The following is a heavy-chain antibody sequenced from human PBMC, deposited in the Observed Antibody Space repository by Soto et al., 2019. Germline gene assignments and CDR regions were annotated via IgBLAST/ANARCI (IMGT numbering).Heavy chain of an antibody. D-gene: IGHD3-22*01. Sequence: QVQLVQSGAEVRKPGASVKVSCKAFGYSLTTDYMHWVRQAPGQGLEWMAIMNPSGSSTSYPQEFQDRTTMARDTSTSTVYMELRSLRSEDTAIYYCARDRSGFHWFDAWGQGTLVTVSS. J-gene: IGHJ5*02. CDR2: MNPSGSST. CDR3: ARDRSGFHWFDA. V-gene: IGHV1-46*01. CDR1: GYSLTTDY.